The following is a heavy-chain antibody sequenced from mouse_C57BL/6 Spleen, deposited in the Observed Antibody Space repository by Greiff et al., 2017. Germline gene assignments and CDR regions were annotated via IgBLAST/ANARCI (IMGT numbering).Heavy chain of an antibody. J-gene: IGHJ4*01. D-gene: IGHD2-2*01. V-gene: IGHV2-9*01. CDR3: AKQRGYGDYAMDY. Sequence: QVQLKESGPGLVAPSQSLSITCTVSGFSLTSYGVDWVRQPPGTGLEWLGVIWGGGSTNYNSALLSRLSISKDNSKNQFFLKMNSLQTDDTAMYYCAKQRGYGDYAMDYWGQGTSVTVSS. CDR1: GFSLTSYG. CDR2: IWGGGST.